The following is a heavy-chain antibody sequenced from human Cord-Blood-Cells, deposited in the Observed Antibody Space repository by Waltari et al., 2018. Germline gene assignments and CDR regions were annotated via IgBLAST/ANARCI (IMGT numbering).Heavy chain of an antibody. V-gene: IGHV3-53*01. CDR3: ARASLPIDAFDI. J-gene: IGHJ3*02. D-gene: IGHD2-15*01. CDR2: IYSGGST. CDR1: SNY. Sequence: SNYMSWVRQAPGKGLEWVSVIYSGGSTYYADSVKGRFTISRDNSKNTLYLQMNSLRAEDTAVYYCARASLPIDAFDIWGQGTMVTVSS.